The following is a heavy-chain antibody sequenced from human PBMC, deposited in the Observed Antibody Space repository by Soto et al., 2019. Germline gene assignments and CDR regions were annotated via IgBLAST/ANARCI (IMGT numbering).Heavy chain of an antibody. J-gene: IGHJ4*02. CDR3: ARPAGSYGDYAWSLKY. Sequence: QIQLVQSGAEVKKPGASVKVSCKASGYPFTGYSVGWVRQAPGQGPERMGWISAYSGDTYYAQRFQDRLTLTTDASTSTAYMDLRSLRSDDTAVYYCARPAGSYGDYAWSLKYWGQGTLVTVSS. CDR1: GYPFTGYS. CDR2: ISAYSGDT. V-gene: IGHV1-18*01. D-gene: IGHD4-17*01.